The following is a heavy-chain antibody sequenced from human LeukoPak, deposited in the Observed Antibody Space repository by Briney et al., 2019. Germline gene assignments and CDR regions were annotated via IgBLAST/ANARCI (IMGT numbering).Heavy chain of an antibody. V-gene: IGHV1-69*13. Sequence: SVKVSCKASGGTFSSYAISWVRQAPGQGLEWMGGIIPIFGTANYAQKFQGRVTITADESTSTAYMELSSLRSEDTGIYYCARGPRAAADDYWGQGTLVTVSS. D-gene: IGHD6-13*01. J-gene: IGHJ4*02. CDR3: ARGPRAAADDY. CDR2: IIPIFGTA. CDR1: GGTFSSYA.